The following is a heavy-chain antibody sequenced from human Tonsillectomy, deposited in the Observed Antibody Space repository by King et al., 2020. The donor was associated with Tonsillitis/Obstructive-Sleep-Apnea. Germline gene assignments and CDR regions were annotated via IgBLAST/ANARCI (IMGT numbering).Heavy chain of an antibody. CDR1: GFTFSSYA. CDR2: ISFDGSNK. CDR3: ARQDTVVPNDY. D-gene: IGHD2-2*01. J-gene: IGHJ4*02. V-gene: IGHV3-30*04. Sequence: VQLVESGGGVVQPGRSLRLSCAASGFTFSSYAMHWVRQAPGKGLEWVAVISFDGSNKDYADSVKGRFTISRDNSKNTLYLQMNSLRAEDTAVYYCARQDTVVPNDYWGQGTLVTVSS.